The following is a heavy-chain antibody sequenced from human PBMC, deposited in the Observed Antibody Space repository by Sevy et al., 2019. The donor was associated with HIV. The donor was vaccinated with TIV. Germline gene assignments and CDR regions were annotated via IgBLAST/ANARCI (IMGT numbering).Heavy chain of an antibody. CDR1: GFTFSYYA. V-gene: IGHV3-23*01. J-gene: IGHJ4*02. CDR2: ISGSGGST. CDR3: AKFQDVGATFVDY. D-gene: IGHD1-26*01. Sequence: GGSLRLSCAASGFTFSYYAMSWVRQTPGKGLQWVSGISGSGGSTDYADSVKGRFTISRDNAKNTLYLQMNSLGAEDTAVYYCAKFQDVGATFVDYWGQGTLVTVSS.